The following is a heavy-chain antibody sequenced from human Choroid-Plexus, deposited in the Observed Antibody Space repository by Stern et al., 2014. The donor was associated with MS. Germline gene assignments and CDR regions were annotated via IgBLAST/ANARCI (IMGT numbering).Heavy chain of an antibody. Sequence: VQLVESGGGVVQPGRPLRLSCVAPGFTFGSCAMHWVRQAPGKGLGWLAGVSYDGSNKYYADSVKGRFTISRDNSQNTLYMQMSSLRPEDTAVYYCAKDRHYLTYFFDHWGQGSLVTVSS. V-gene: IGHV3-30*18. CDR3: AKDRHYLTYFFDH. CDR1: GFTFGSCA. CDR2: VSYDGSNK. D-gene: IGHD2/OR15-2a*01. J-gene: IGHJ5*02.